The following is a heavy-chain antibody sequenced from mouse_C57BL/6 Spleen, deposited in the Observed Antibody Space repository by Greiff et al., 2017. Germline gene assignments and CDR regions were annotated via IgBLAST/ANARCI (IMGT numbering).Heavy chain of an antibody. J-gene: IGHJ3*01. CDR3: TRHIRGFAY. V-gene: IGHV5-9-1*02. Sequence: DVQLQESGEGLVKPGGSLKLSCAASGFTFSSYAMSWVRQTPEKRLEWVAYISSGGDYIYYAATVKGRFTISRDNARNTLYLQMSSLKSEDTAMXFCTRHIRGFAYWGQGTLVTVSA. CDR2: ISSGGDYI. D-gene: IGHD1-1*01. CDR1: GFTFSSYA.